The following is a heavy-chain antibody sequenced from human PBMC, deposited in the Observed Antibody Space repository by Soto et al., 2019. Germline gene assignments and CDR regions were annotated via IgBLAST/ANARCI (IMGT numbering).Heavy chain of an antibody. CDR3: ARDISGYDAYYYYGMDV. D-gene: IGHD5-12*01. CDR1: GYTFTSYY. Sequence: ASVKVSCKASGYTFTSYYMHCVRQAPGQGLEWMGIINPSGGSTSYAQKFQGRVTMTRDTSASTVYMELSSLRSEDTAVYYCARDISGYDAYYYYGMDVWGQGTTVTVSS. V-gene: IGHV1-46*01. J-gene: IGHJ6*02. CDR2: INPSGGST.